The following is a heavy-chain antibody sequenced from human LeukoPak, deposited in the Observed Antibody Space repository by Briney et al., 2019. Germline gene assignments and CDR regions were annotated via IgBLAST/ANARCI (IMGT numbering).Heavy chain of an antibody. J-gene: IGHJ5*02. Sequence: PGGSLRLSCAASGFIFSTYAMSWVRQAPGKGLEWVSGIGGSGGSTYYADSVKGRFTISRDNSKNTLYLQMNSLRAEDTAVYYCAKRPPHSSTWYTFDPWGQGTLVTVSS. CDR1: GFIFSTYA. D-gene: IGHD6-13*01. CDR3: AKRPPHSSTWYTFDP. V-gene: IGHV3-23*01. CDR2: IGGSGGST.